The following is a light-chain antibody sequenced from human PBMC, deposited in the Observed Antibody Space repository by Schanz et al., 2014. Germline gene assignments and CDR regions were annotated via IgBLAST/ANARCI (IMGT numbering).Light chain of an antibody. CDR1: QSVGSN. Sequence: EIVMTQSPATLSVSPGERVTLSCRASQSVGSNLAWYQQRPGQAPRFLMYGVSTRFTGIPARFSGSGSGTEFTLTISSLQSEDFAIYYCQQYDNSPWTFGQGTKVEV. CDR3: QQYDNSPWT. J-gene: IGKJ1*01. V-gene: IGKV3-15*01. CDR2: GVS.